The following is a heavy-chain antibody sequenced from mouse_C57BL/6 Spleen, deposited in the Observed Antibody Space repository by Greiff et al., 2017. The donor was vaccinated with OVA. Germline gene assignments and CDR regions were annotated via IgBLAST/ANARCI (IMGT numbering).Heavy chain of an antibody. CDR3: ARRGNSRYFDY. CDR1: GYTFTDYY. J-gene: IGHJ2*01. V-gene: IGHV1-26*01. D-gene: IGHD2-1*01. CDR2: INPNNGGT. Sequence: EVKLQQSGPELVKPGASVKISCKASGYTFTDYYMNWVKQSHGKSLEWIGDINPNNGGTSYNQKFKGKATLTVDKSSSTAYMELRSLTSENSADYCGARRGNSRYFDYWGQGTTLTVSS.